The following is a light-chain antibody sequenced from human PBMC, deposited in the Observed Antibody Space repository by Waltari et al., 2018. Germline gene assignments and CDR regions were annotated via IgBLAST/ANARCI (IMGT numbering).Light chain of an antibody. CDR3: QQRSTWFT. CDR1: QRVGNF. J-gene: IGKJ4*01. CDR2: DAS. Sequence: EIVLTQSPATLSLSPGERATLSCRASQRVGNFLAWYQQRPGQAPRLLIYDASNRVTGIPVRFSGSGSGTDFILTISSLEPEDFAVYYCQQRSTWFTFGGGTKVEIK. V-gene: IGKV3-11*01.